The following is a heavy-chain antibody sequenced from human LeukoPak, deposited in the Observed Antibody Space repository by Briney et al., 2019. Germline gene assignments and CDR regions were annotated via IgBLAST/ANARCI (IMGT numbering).Heavy chain of an antibody. J-gene: IGHJ4*02. V-gene: IGHV4-59*01. Sequence: SETLSLTCTVSGASFIIYYWSWIRQPPGKGLDWIGFIYYSGSTNYNPSLKSRVTISVDTSKNQFSLKLSSVTAADTAVYYCARGGEQQLEPYYFDYWGQGTLVTVSS. D-gene: IGHD6-13*01. CDR1: GASFIIYY. CDR2: IYYSGST. CDR3: ARGGEQQLEPYYFDY.